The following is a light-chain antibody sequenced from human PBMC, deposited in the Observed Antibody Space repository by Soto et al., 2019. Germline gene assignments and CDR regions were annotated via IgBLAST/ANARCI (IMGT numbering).Light chain of an antibody. CDR3: SSYTTSNTRQIV. J-gene: IGLJ1*01. CDR1: SSDVGGYNY. CDR2: DVG. Sequence: LTQPASVSGSPGQSITISCTGTSSDVGGYNYVSWYQHHPGKAPKLMIYDVGNRPSGVSNRFSGSKSGNTASLTISGLQPEDEADYYCSSYTTSNTRQIVFGTGTKVTVL. V-gene: IGLV2-14*03.